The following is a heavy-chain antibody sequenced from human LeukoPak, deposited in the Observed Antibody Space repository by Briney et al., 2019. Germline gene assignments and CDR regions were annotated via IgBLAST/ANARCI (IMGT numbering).Heavy chain of an antibody. D-gene: IGHD1-26*01. J-gene: IGHJ4*02. V-gene: IGHV1-69*04. CDR3: ARDQGGELLPRYFDY. CDR1: GATFSSYA. CDR2: IIPILGIA. Sequence: GASVKVSCKASGATFSSYAISWVRQAPGQGLEWMGRIIPILGIANYAQKFQGRVTITPDKSTSTAYMELSSLRSEDTAVYYCARDQGGELLPRYFDYWGQGTLVTVSS.